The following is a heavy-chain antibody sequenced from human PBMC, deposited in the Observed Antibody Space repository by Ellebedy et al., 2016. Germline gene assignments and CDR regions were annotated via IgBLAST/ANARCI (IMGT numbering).Heavy chain of an antibody. CDR2: ISAYNGNT. V-gene: IGHV1-18*04. CDR3: ARDRYSSSWYGDY. D-gene: IGHD6-13*01. Sequence: ASVKVSCKASDYTFSNYGITWVRQAPGQGLEWMGWISAYNGNTNYAQKLQGRVTMTTDTSTSTAYMELRSLRSDDTAVYYCARDRYSSSWYGDYWGQGTLVTVSS. J-gene: IGHJ4*02. CDR1: DYTFSNYG.